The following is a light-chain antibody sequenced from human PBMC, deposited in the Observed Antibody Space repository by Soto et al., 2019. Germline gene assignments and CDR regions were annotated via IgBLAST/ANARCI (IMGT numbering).Light chain of an antibody. V-gene: IGLV1-40*01. Sequence: QSVLKQPPSVSGAPGQRVTISCTGSSSNIGAGYDVHWYQQLPGTAPKLLIYGNSNRPSGVPDRFSGSKSGTSASLAITGLQAEDEADYYCQSYDSRLSGWVFGGGTKLTVL. CDR2: GNS. CDR1: SSNIGAGYD. J-gene: IGLJ3*02. CDR3: QSYDSRLSGWV.